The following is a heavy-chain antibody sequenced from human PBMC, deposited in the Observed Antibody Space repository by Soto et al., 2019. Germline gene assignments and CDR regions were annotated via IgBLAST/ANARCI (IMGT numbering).Heavy chain of an antibody. J-gene: IGHJ4*02. CDR1: SGSLSDFY. D-gene: IGHD2-2*01. CDR2: INSSGNT. Sequence: SETLSLTCAVYSGSLSDFYWNWIRQPPGKGLEWIGEINSSGNTNYNPSLKSRVTISIDTSKNQFSLKLSSATAADTAVYYCARGRPHTTSSCYLNYWGAGTLVTVSS. V-gene: IGHV4-34*01. CDR3: ARGRPHTTSSCYLNY.